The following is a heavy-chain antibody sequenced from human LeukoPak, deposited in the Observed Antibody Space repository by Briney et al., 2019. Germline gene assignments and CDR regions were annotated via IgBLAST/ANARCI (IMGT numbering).Heavy chain of an antibody. CDR1: GGSFSGHY. J-gene: IGHJ6*03. Sequence: SETLSLTCAVYGGSFSGHYWTWIRQPPGKGLQWIGEVNDRGSTNYNPSLKSRLTISEDKSKKQFSLRLPSVTAADTAFYYCARGVVSGRFGDYYYYMDVWGKGTTVTVSS. D-gene: IGHD3-16*01. CDR2: VNDRGST. V-gene: IGHV4-34*01. CDR3: ARGVVSGRFGDYYYYMDV.